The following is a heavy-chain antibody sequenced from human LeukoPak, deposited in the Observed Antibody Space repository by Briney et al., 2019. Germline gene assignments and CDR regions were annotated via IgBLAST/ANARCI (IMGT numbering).Heavy chain of an antibody. Sequence: SVKVSCKASGYTFTGYYMHWVRQAPGQGLEWMGGIIPIFGTANYAQKFQGRVTITADESTSTAYMELSSLRSEDTAVYYCARGIPNYGSGSYILDYWGQGTLVTVSS. J-gene: IGHJ4*02. V-gene: IGHV1-69*13. D-gene: IGHD3-10*01. CDR3: ARGIPNYGSGSYILDY. CDR1: GYTFTGYY. CDR2: IIPIFGTA.